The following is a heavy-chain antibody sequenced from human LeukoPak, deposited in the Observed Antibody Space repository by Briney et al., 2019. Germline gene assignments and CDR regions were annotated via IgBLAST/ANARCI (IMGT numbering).Heavy chain of an antibody. Sequence: GGSLRLSCAASGFTFSDHAMIWVRQAPGKGLEWVSGISARGDSTYYADSVKGRFTISREWSRNTLDLQMNSLRAEDTAMYYCARAVYSGNYHVGESDYWGQGTLVTVSS. D-gene: IGHD1-26*01. CDR2: ISARGDST. CDR1: GFTFSDHA. CDR3: ARAVYSGNYHVGESDY. V-gene: IGHV3-23*01. J-gene: IGHJ4*02.